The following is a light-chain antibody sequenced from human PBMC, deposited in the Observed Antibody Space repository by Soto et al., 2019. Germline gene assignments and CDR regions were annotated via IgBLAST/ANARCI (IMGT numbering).Light chain of an antibody. CDR2: AAS. Sequence: DIQMTQSPSSLSASVGDRVTITCRASQSISSYLNWYQQKPGKAPKLLIYAASSLQSGVPSRFSGSGSGTDFTLTINSLQPDDFATYYCQQYNSYSEAFGQGTKVDIK. CDR3: QQYNSYSEA. CDR1: QSISSY. V-gene: IGKV1-39*01. J-gene: IGKJ1*01.